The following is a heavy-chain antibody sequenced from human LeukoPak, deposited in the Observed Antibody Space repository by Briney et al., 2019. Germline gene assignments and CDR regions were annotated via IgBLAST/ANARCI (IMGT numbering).Heavy chain of an antibody. CDR3: ARPWTYYDFWRGYPPFDY. J-gene: IGHJ4*02. CDR1: GGTFSNYA. CDR2: IITNYGTT. Sequence: SVKVSCKASGGTFSNYAISWVRQAPGQGLEWMGGIITNYGTTNYAQKYQGRVTITADESTTTVYMELSSLRSEDTAVYYCARPWTYYDFWRGYPPFDYWGQGTLVTVSS. D-gene: IGHD3-3*01. V-gene: IGHV1-69*13.